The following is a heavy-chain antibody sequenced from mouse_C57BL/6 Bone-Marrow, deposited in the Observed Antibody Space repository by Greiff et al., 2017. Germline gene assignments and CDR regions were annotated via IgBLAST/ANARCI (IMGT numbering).Heavy chain of an antibody. CDR2: IHPNSGST. CDR3: VIYYNGAFDV. J-gene: IGHJ1*03. Sequence: QVQLKQPGAELVKPGASVKLSCKASGYTFTSYWMHWVRQRPGQGLEWIGMIHPNSGSTNYNEKFKSKATLTVDKSSSTAYMQLSSLTSEDSAVYYCVIYYNGAFDVWGTGTTVTVSS. CDR1: GYTFTSYW. V-gene: IGHV1-64*01. D-gene: IGHD1-1*01.